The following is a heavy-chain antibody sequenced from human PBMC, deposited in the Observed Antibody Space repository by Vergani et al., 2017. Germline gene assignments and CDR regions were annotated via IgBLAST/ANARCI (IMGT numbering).Heavy chain of an antibody. Sequence: EVQLVESGGGLVQPGRSLRLSCAASGFTFDDYAMHWVRQAPGKGLEWVSGISWNSGSIGYADSVKGRFTISRDNAKNSLYLQMNSLRAEDTAVYYCARDPHVADYGDYYYYYMDVWGKGTTVTVSS. V-gene: IGHV3-9*01. CDR2: ISWNSGSI. J-gene: IGHJ6*03. CDR1: GFTFDDYA. CDR3: ARDPHVADYGDYYYYYMDV. D-gene: IGHD4-17*01.